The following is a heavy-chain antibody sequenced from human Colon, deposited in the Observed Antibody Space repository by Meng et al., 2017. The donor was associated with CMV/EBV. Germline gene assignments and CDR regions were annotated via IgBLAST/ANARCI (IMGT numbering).Heavy chain of an antibody. CDR2: ISAYNGNT. Sequence: ASVKVSCKASGGTFSSYAISWVRQAPGQGLEWMGWISAYNGNTNYAQKLQGRVTMTTDTSTSTAYMELRSLRSDDTAVYYCARGSSIFGGTHDAFDIWGQGTMVTVSS. V-gene: IGHV1-18*01. D-gene: IGHD3-3*01. CDR1: GGTFSSYA. J-gene: IGHJ3*02. CDR3: ARGSSIFGGTHDAFDI.